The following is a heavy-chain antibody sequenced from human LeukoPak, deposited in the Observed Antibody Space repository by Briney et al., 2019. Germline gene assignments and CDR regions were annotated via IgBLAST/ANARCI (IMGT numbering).Heavy chain of an antibody. J-gene: IGHJ4*02. D-gene: IGHD6-13*01. V-gene: IGHV3-23*01. Sequence: TGGSLRLSCAASGFTFSSYAMSWVRQAPGKGLEWVSAISGSGGSTYYADSVKGRFTISRDNSKNTLYLQMNSLRAEDTAVYYCAKVPVRIAAAGRFDYWGQGTLVTVSS. CDR3: AKVPVRIAAAGRFDY. CDR2: ISGSGGST. CDR1: GFTFSSYA.